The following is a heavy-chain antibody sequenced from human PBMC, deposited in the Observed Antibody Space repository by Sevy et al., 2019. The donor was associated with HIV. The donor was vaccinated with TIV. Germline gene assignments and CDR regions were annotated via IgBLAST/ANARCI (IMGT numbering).Heavy chain of an antibody. V-gene: IGHV4-59*01. D-gene: IGHD3-10*01. CDR3: ARNAGPFPTYYFDY. J-gene: IGHJ4*02. CDR1: GGSISSYY. Sequence: SETLSLTCTVSGGSISSYYWSWIRQPPGKGLEWIGYISYSGSTNYNPSLKSRVTISVDTSKNQFSLKLNSVTAADTAVYYCARNAGPFPTYYFDYWGQGTLVTVSS. CDR2: ISYSGST.